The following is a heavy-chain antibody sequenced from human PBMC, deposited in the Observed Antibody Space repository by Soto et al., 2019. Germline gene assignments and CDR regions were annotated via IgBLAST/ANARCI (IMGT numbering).Heavy chain of an antibody. Sequence: PGGSRRLSCAASVFTFSTDVMNVVRQAPGQGLAWVSRILGGGASTYYPDSVRGRLNISRDNSKNTLYLQMNSLRVEDTAVYYCAKKVPGSTPLASWGQGALVTVSS. V-gene: IGHV3-23*01. CDR2: ILGGGAST. CDR1: VFTFSTDV. J-gene: IGHJ4*02. CDR3: AKKVPGSTPLAS. D-gene: IGHD1-1*01.